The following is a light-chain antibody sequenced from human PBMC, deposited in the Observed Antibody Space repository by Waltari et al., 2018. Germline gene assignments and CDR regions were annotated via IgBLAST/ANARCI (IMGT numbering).Light chain of an antibody. V-gene: IGLV2-14*03. CDR2: AVS. Sequence: QSALTQPASVSGSPGQSITIPCTGTSSDIGTYNYVSWYQQHPGKAPKLMIYAVSNRPSGVSNRFSASKSGNTVSLTISGLQAEDEADYYCSSYTSTDTWVFGGGTKLTVL. J-gene: IGLJ3*02. CDR3: SSYTSTDTWV. CDR1: SSDIGTYNY.